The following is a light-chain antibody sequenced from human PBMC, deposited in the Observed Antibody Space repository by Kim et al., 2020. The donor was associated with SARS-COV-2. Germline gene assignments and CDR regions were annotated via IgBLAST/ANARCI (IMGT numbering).Light chain of an antibody. J-gene: IGLJ3*02. CDR3: CSYAGSSTW. V-gene: IGLV2-23*01. CDR2: DGS. Sequence: PGQSITISSTGSGSDGGSYNLGYWQQQRPGPAPVLKIYDGSKRRSRVSNRFSSSKSGNTASMTISGLQAEDEADYYCCSYAGSSTWFGGGTKLTVL. CDR1: GSDGGSYNL.